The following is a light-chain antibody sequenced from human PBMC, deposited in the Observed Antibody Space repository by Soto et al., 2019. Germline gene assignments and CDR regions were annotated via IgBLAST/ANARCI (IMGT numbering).Light chain of an antibody. V-gene: IGKV1-5*01. J-gene: IGKJ1*01. CDR1: HSISSW. CDR3: QQYNSYWP. CDR2: AAS. Sequence: DIQMTQSPSTLSASVGDRVTITCRASHSISSWLAWYQQKPGKAPNLLIYAASTLESGVPSRFSGSGSGTEFTLTISSLQPDDFANYYCQQYNSYWPFGQGTKADIK.